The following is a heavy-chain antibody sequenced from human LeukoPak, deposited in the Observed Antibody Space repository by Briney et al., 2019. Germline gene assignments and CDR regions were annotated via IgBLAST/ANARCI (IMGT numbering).Heavy chain of an antibody. D-gene: IGHD5-24*01. CDR2: IYYSGST. CDR3: ASALEMATEEANWFDP. Sequence: PSETLSLTCTVSGGSISSSSYYWGWIRQPPGKGLEWIGSIYYSGSTYYNPSLKSRVTISVDTSKNQFSLKLGSVTAADTAVYYCASALEMATEEANWFDPWGQGTLVTVSS. J-gene: IGHJ5*02. CDR1: GGSISSSSYY. V-gene: IGHV4-39*01.